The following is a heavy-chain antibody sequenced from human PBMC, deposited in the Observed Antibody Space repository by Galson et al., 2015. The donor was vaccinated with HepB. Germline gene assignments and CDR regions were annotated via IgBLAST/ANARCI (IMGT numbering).Heavy chain of an antibody. V-gene: IGHV3-21*01. CDR2: IGSASTYI. CDR1: GFTFSDYT. CDR3: ARGPDWEFDY. D-gene: IGHD3/OR15-3a*01. Sequence: SLRLSCAASGFTFSDYTMNWIRQAPGQGLEWVSSIGSASTYIYYADSVEGQFTISRDNAKNSVFLQMSSLRVDDTAVYYCARGPDWEFDYWGQGTLVTVSS. J-gene: IGHJ4*02.